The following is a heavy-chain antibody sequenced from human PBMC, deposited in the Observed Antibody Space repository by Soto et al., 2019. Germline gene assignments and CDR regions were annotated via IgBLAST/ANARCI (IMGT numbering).Heavy chain of an antibody. D-gene: IGHD1-26*01. Sequence: SETLSLTCTVSGRTFKINADFWYLAWIRQPPGKGLEWIGSIDNGVNTHYNAPLKSRVIISADTSKNQFSLSLNSVTAADTAVYYCVKRSLLMAPTWGQGIQVTVS. CDR2: IDNGVNT. J-gene: IGHJ4*02. V-gene: IGHV4-39*01. CDR3: VKRSLLMAPT. CDR1: GRTFKINADF.